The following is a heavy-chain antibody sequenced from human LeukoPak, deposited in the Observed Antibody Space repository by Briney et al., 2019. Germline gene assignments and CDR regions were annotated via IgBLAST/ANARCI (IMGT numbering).Heavy chain of an antibody. D-gene: IGHD2-21*01. V-gene: IGHV3-9*01. Sequence: GRSLRLSCAASGFTFDDYAMHWVRQAPGKGLEWVSGISWNSGSIGYADSVKGRFTISRDNAKNSLYLQMNSLRAEDTALYYCAKDPGYDLGGGDYWGQGTLVTVSS. J-gene: IGHJ4*02. CDR2: ISWNSGSI. CDR1: GFTFDDYA. CDR3: AKDPGYDLGGGDY.